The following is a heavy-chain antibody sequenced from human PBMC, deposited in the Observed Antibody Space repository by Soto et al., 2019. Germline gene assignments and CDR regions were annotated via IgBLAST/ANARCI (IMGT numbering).Heavy chain of an antibody. V-gene: IGHV4-61*01. CDR3: ARFWRAGNWFDP. Sequence: SETLSLTCTVSGGSVSSGRHYWSLIRQPPGKGLEWIAYIYNSGSTNYNPSLKSRVTISIDTSKNQFSLKLSSVTAADTAVYYCARFWRAGNWFDPWGQGTLVTSPQ. J-gene: IGHJ5*02. D-gene: IGHD1-1*01. CDR2: IYNSGST. CDR1: GGSVSSGRHY.